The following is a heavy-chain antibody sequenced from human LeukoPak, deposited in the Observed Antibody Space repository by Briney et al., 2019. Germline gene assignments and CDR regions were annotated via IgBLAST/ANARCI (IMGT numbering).Heavy chain of an antibody. Sequence: GTSLRLSCAASGFTFSSYGMSWVRQAPGKGLEWVSAISGSGGSTYYADSVKGRFTISRDNSKNTLYLQMNSLRAEDTAVYYCAKWGYGSSGPHPFRNYYYYMDVWGKGTTVTISS. V-gene: IGHV3-23*01. J-gene: IGHJ6*03. CDR3: AKWGYGSSGPHPFRNYYYYMDV. CDR1: GFTFSSYG. CDR2: ISGSGGST. D-gene: IGHD3-22*01.